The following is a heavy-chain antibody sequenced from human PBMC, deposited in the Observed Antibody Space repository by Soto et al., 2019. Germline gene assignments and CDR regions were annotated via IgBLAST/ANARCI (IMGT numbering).Heavy chain of an antibody. J-gene: IGHJ6*02. CDR1: GGTFSSYA. D-gene: IGHD3-3*01. CDR2: IIPIFGTA. Sequence: GASVKVSCKASGGTFSSYAISWVRQAPGQGLEWMGGIIPIFGTANYAQKFQGRVTITADKSTSTAYMELSSLRSEDTAVYYCARGSPPYYDFWSGYPPEYHYYYYGMDVWGQGTTVTVSS. V-gene: IGHV1-69*06. CDR3: ARGSPPYYDFWSGYPPEYHYYYYGMDV.